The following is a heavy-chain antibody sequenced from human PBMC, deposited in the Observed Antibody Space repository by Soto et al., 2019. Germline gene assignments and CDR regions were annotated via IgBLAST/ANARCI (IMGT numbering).Heavy chain of an antibody. CDR1: GYTFTSYY. CDR2: IKPSGGST. D-gene: IGHD1-1*01. J-gene: IGHJ6*02. Sequence: QVQLVQSGAEVKKPGASVKVSCKASGYTFTSYYMHWVRQAPGQGLEWMGIIKPSGGSTSYAQKFQGRVTMTRDTSTSTVYMELSGLRSEDTAVYYCAVVTTSDFYGMDVWGQGTTVTVSS. V-gene: IGHV1-46*01. CDR3: AVVTTSDFYGMDV.